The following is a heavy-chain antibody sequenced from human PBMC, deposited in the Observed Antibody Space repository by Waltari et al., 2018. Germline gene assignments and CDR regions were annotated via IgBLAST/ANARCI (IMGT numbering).Heavy chain of an antibody. V-gene: IGHV3-7*01. CDR2: KKQDGREE. J-gene: IGHJ4*02. Sequence: EVQLVESGGGLVQPGGSLRLSCAASGISFSSFWMTWVRQAPGKGLEGVANKKQDGREEYYGDSVKGRFTISKDNAKNSLYLQMNSLRAEDTAVYFCARERRGQSGWYYFDFWGQGSLVTVSS. D-gene: IGHD6-19*01. CDR1: GISFSSFW. CDR3: ARERRGQSGWYYFDF.